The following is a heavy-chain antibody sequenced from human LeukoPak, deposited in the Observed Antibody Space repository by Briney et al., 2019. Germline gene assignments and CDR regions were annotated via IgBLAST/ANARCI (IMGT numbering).Heavy chain of an antibody. Sequence: ASVKVSCKASGYTFTSYYMHWVRQGPGQGLEWMGIINPSGGSTSYAQKFQGRVTMTRDMSTSTVYMELSSLRSEDTAVYYCARGGTTYYYDSSGYPNDWGQGTLVTVSS. CDR2: INPSGGST. V-gene: IGHV1-46*01. D-gene: IGHD3-22*01. CDR3: ARGGTTYYYDSSGYPND. CDR1: GYTFTSYY. J-gene: IGHJ4*02.